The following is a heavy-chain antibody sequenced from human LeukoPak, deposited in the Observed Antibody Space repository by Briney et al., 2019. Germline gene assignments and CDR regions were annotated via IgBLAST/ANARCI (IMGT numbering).Heavy chain of an antibody. V-gene: IGHV4-59*01. J-gene: IGHJ6*03. CDR1: GGSISSYY. D-gene: IGHD6-19*01. CDR2: IYYSGST. CDR3: ARVHSSGWTHYYYYYMDV. Sequence: PSETLSLTCTVSGGSISSYYWSWIRQPPGKGLEWIGYIYYSGSTNYNPSLKSRVTISVDTSKNQFSLKLSSVTAADTAVYYCARVHSSGWTHYYYYYMDVWGKGTTVTISS.